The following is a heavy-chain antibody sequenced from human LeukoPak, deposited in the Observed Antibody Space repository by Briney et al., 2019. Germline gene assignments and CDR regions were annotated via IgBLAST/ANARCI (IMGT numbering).Heavy chain of an antibody. CDR3: ARVKPDILVPDY. V-gene: IGHV4-59*11. D-gene: IGHD2-2*01. CDR2: IYYSGST. Sequence: SSETLSLTCSVSGGSISSHYWSWIRQPPGKGLEWIGYIYYSGSTNYNPSLKSRVTISVDTSKNQFSLKLSSVTAADTAVYYCARVKPDILVPDYWGQGTLVTVSS. CDR1: GGSISSHY. J-gene: IGHJ4*02.